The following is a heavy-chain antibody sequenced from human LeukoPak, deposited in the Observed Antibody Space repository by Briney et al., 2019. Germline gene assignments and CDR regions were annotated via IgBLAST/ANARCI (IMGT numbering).Heavy chain of an antibody. V-gene: IGHV3-74*01. Sequence: PGGSLRLSCAASGFTFSSYWMHWVRQAPGKGLMWVSRINSDGSSTSYADSVKGRFTISRDNAKNTLYLQMNSLRAEDTAVYYCARASGFTDYFDYWGQGTLVTVSS. CDR2: INSDGSST. J-gene: IGHJ4*02. CDR3: ARASGFTDYFDY. CDR1: GFTFSSYW. D-gene: IGHD2-8*02.